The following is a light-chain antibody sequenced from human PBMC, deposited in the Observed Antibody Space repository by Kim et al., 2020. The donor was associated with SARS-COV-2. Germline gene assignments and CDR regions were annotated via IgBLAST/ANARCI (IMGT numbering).Light chain of an antibody. CDR3: QQYNLFPLT. Sequence: ASLVDRVTITCRASQSISSWLACYQQKPGNAPQLLIYKACSLESGVPSRFSGSGSGTEFTLTLSSLQPDDIAPYYCQQYNLFPLTFGGGTKVDIK. CDR2: KAC. V-gene: IGKV1-5*03. J-gene: IGKJ4*01. CDR1: QSISSW.